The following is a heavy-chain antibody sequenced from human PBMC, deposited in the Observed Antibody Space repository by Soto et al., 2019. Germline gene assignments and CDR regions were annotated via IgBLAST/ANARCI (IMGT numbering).Heavy chain of an antibody. V-gene: IGHV4-34*01. J-gene: IGHJ4*02. CDR3: KGSGYSKGLDY. Sequence: SETLSLTCAVYGGSFSGYYWSWIRQIPGKGLEWIGEINHSGSTNYNPSLKSRVTISVDTSKNQFSLKLSSVTAADTAVYYCKGSGYSKGLDYWGQGTLVTVSS. CDR2: INHSGST. D-gene: IGHD3-3*01. CDR1: GGSFSGYY.